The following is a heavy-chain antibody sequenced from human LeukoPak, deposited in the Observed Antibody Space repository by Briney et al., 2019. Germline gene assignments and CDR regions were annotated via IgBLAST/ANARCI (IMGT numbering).Heavy chain of an antibody. Sequence: GGALRLSCAASGFTFSSHAMSWVRQAPGKGLEWVSVIYSGGSTYYADSVKGRFTISRDNSKNTLYLQMNSLRAEDTAVYYCARASGELDYWGQGTLVTVSS. V-gene: IGHV3-53*01. CDR3: ARASGELDY. CDR2: IYSGGST. D-gene: IGHD3-10*01. J-gene: IGHJ4*02. CDR1: GFTFSSHA.